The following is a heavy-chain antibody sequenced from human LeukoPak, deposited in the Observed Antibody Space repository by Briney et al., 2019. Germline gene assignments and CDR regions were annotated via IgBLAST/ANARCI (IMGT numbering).Heavy chain of an antibody. D-gene: IGHD3-16*02. J-gene: IGHJ5*02. CDR2: INHSGST. CDR1: GGSISSYY. V-gene: IGHV4-34*01. Sequence: SETLSLTCTVSGGSISSYYWSWIRQPPGKGLEWIGEINHSGSTNYNPSLKSRVTISVDTSKNQFSLKLSSVTAADTAVYYCARTGGYDYVWGSYRYRWFDPWGQGTLVTVSS. CDR3: ARTGGYDYVWGSYRYRWFDP.